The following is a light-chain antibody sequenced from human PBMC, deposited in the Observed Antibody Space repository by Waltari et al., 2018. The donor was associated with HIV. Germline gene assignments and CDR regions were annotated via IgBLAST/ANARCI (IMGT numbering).Light chain of an antibody. J-gene: IGKJ3*01. V-gene: IGKV3-20*01. CDR3: QQYGSSPCT. Sequence: IVLTQSPGTLSLSPGERATLSCRASQSVNSFLAWHQQKPGQAPRLLIYDTSNRAPGVPARFSGSGSGTDFTLTISRLEPEDFAVYYCQQYGSSPCTFGPGTKVDVK. CDR1: QSVNSF. CDR2: DTS.